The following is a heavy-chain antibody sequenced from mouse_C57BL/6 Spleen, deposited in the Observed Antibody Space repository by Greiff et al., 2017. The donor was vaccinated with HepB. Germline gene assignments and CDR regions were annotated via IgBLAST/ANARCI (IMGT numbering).Heavy chain of an antibody. Sequence: VQLQQSGAELARPGASVKMSCKASGYTFTSYTMHWVKQRPGQGLEWIGYINPSSGYTKYNQKFKDKATLTADKSSSTAYMQLSSLTSEDSAVYYCARSSRGGLYYFDYWGQGTTLTVSS. V-gene: IGHV1-4*01. CDR2: INPSSGYT. CDR3: ARSSRGGLYYFDY. J-gene: IGHJ2*01. CDR1: GYTFTSYT.